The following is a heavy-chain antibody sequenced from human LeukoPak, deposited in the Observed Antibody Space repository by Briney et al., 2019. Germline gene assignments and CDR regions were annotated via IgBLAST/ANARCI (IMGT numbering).Heavy chain of an antibody. J-gene: IGHJ4*02. V-gene: IGHV3-21*01. Sequence: GSLRLSCAASGFTFTKYSMNWVRQAPGKGLQWLSSISSSSNYIYYADSVKGRLTISRDNAKNSLYLHVNSLTAEDTAVYYCASSPTRYYYDSSGYYFDYWGQGTLVTVSS. D-gene: IGHD3-22*01. CDR2: ISSSSNYI. CDR3: ASSPTRYYYDSSGYYFDY. CDR1: GFTFTKYS.